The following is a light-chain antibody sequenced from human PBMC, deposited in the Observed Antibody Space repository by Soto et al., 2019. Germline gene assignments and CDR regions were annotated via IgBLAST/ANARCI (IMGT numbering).Light chain of an antibody. CDR2: SNN. CDR1: SSNIGAGYD. J-gene: IGLJ2*01. V-gene: IGLV1-40*01. CDR3: QSFDSSLSCWF. Sequence: QSVLTQPPSVSGAPGQRVTISCTGSSSNIGAGYDVHWYQQLPGTAPKLLIYSNNNRPSGVPDRFSGSKSGTSASLAITGLQAEDEADYYCQSFDSSLSCWFFGGGTKLNVL.